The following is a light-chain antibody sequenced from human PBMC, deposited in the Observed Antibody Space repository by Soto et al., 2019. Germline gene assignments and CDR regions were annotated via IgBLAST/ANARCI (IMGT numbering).Light chain of an antibody. V-gene: IGKV1-27*01. J-gene: IGKJ2*01. CDR3: QRYDSAPYT. Sequence: DIRMTQSPSSLSTSVGDRVTITCRASQGNSNYLAWYQRKPGNVPKLLIYAASTLQSGVPSRFSGSGSGTDFTLTINSLQPEDVATYYCQRYDSAPYTFCQGTKLEIK. CDR1: QGNSNY. CDR2: AAS.